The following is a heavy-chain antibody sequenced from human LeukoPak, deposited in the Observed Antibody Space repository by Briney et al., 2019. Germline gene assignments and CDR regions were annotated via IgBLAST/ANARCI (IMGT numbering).Heavy chain of an antibody. CDR3: ESLGGYCSSVSCYQYFDL. J-gene: IGHJ2*01. D-gene: IGHD2-2*01. CDR1: GCSISSRSYY. CDR2: IHYRGST. V-gene: IGHV4-39*01. Sequence: PSETLSLTCTLSGCSISSRSYYWGWIRQPPGKGLEWIGTIHYRGSTFYNPSLKSRVTISVDTSKIQFSLKLSSVTASDTAVYYCESLGGYCSSVSCYQYFDLWGRGTLVTVSS.